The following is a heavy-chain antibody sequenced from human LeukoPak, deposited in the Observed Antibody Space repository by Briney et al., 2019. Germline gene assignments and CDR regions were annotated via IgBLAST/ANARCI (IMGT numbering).Heavy chain of an antibody. J-gene: IGHJ5*02. CDR2: IYHSGST. CDR3: ARGFGSSGPNWFDP. D-gene: IGHD6-19*01. CDR1: GVSICSSNW. Sequence: SGNLSRNCAVSGVSICSSNWWSWVRQPPGKGLEWIGEIYHSGSTNYNPSLKSPVTISVDKSKNQFSLKLSSVTAADTAVYYWARGFGSSGPNWFDPWGQGTLVTVSS. V-gene: IGHV4-4*02.